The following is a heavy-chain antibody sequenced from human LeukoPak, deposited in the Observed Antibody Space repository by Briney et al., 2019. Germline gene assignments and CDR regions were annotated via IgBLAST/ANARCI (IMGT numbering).Heavy chain of an antibody. CDR2: ISGNGDTT. Sequence: GGSLRLSCAASGFTFNNYAMTWVRQAPGKGLEWVSAISGNGDTTDYADSVKGRFTVSRDNTKNTLYLQMNSLRAEDTALYFCARETIYDRSSFIRGWGQGTLVTVSS. CDR3: ARETIYDRSSFIRG. CDR1: GFTFNNYA. V-gene: IGHV3-23*01. D-gene: IGHD3-22*01. J-gene: IGHJ4*02.